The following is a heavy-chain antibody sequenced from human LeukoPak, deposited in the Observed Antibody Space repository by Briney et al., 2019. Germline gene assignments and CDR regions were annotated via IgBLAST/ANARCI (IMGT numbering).Heavy chain of an antibody. D-gene: IGHD1-26*01. J-gene: IGHJ6*02. CDR3: ARGVGRVGFSYYYYGLDV. Sequence: SETLSLTCTVSGGSISSCYWSWIRQPPGKGLEWIGYIYYSGSTNYNPSLKSRVTTSVDTSKNQFSLKLSSVTAADTAVYYCARGVGRVGFSYYYYGLDVWGQGTTVTVSS. V-gene: IGHV4-59*01. CDR2: IYYSGST. CDR1: GGSISSCY.